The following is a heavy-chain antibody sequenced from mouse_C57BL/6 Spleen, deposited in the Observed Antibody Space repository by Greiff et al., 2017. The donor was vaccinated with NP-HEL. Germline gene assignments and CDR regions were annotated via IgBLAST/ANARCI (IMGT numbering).Heavy chain of an antibody. CDR3: AIEGHYYGSSYAMDY. J-gene: IGHJ4*01. V-gene: IGHV1-64*01. Sequence: QVQLQQPGAELVKPGASVKLSCKASGYTFTSYWMHWVKQRPGQGLEWIGMIHPNSGSTNYNEKFKSKATLTVDKSSSTAYMQLSSLTSEDSAVYYCAIEGHYYGSSYAMDYWGQGTSVTVSS. CDR2: IHPNSGST. CDR1: GYTFTSYW. D-gene: IGHD1-1*01.